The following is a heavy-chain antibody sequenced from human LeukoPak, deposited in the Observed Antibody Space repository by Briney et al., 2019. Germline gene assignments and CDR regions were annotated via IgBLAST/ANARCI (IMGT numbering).Heavy chain of an antibody. D-gene: IGHD4-17*01. V-gene: IGHV3-23*01. CDR2: ISNSGGST. J-gene: IGHJ4*02. Sequence: GSLRLSCAASGFTFSGYAMSWVRQAPGKGLEWVSTISNSGGSTYYADSVKGRFSISRDNSKNTLYLQMNSLRAEDTAVYYCAKVGYGDYARFDYWGQGTLVTVSS. CDR1: GFTFSGYA. CDR3: AKVGYGDYARFDY.